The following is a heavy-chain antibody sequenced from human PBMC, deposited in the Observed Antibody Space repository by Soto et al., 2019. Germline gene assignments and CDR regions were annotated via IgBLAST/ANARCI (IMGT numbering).Heavy chain of an antibody. CDR1: GDSVSSNTAA. J-gene: IGHJ4*02. D-gene: IGHD6-19*01. Sequence: LSLTCAISGDSVSSNTAAWNWIRSSPSRGLEWLGRTYYRSNWRHDYAVSVKSRITVNPDTSKNHFSLQLNSVTPDDTAVYYCARGVAGSGFDLWGQGTLVTVPQ. CDR2: TYYRSNWRH. V-gene: IGHV6-1*01. CDR3: ARGVAGSGFDL.